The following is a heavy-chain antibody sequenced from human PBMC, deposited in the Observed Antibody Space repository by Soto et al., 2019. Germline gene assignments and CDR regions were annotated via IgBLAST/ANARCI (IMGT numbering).Heavy chain of an antibody. D-gene: IGHD5-12*01. CDR1: GYSFITSYH. CDR2: INPTGSMT. Sequence: QVQLVQSGAEVKKPGASVKVSCKASGYSFITSYHMHWVRQAHGQGLEWMGIINPTGSMTRYSQKFQGRLTMTRDTSTSTDYMELSNLTSEDTAVYFCARDTGYDHDAFDIWGHGTRVTVSS. CDR3: ARDTGYDHDAFDI. V-gene: IGHV1-46*01. J-gene: IGHJ3*02.